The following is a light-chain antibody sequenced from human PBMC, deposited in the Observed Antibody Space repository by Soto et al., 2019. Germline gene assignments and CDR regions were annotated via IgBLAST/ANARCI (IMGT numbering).Light chain of an antibody. CDR3: QQYNTHSYT. CDR1: QSISSY. V-gene: IGKV1-39*01. Sequence: DIQMTQSPSALSASVEDRVSITCRASQSISSYLNWYQQKPGKAPKLLIYAASSLQSGVPSRFRGSGSGTDFTLTISSLQPEDFATYFCQQYNTHSYTFGQGTKLAIK. CDR2: AAS. J-gene: IGKJ2*01.